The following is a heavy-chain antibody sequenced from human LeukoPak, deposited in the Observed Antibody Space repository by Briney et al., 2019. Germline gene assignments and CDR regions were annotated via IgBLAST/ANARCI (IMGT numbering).Heavy chain of an antibody. Sequence: SETLSLTCTVSGGSISSGGYYWSWLRQPPGKGLEWIGYIYHSGSTNYNPSLKSRVTISVDTSKNQFSLKLSSVTAADTAVYYCARGGSGSYYGAARRKTGYAFDIWGQGTMVTVSS. CDR3: ARGGSGSYYGAARRKTGYAFDI. CDR2: IYHSGST. V-gene: IGHV4-30-2*01. D-gene: IGHD1-26*01. CDR1: GGSISSGGYY. J-gene: IGHJ3*02.